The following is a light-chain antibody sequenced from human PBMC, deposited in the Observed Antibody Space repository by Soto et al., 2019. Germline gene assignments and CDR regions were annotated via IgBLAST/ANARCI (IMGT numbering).Light chain of an antibody. CDR1: QSVSSY. J-gene: IGKJ2*01. CDR3: QQRSNWPPYT. V-gene: IGKV3-11*01. CDR2: DAS. Sequence: EIVLTQSPATLSLSPGERANLSCRASQSVSSYLAWYQQKPGQAPRLLIYDASNSATGIPARFSGSGSGTDFTLTISSLEPEDFAVYYCQQRSNWPPYTFGQGTKLEIK.